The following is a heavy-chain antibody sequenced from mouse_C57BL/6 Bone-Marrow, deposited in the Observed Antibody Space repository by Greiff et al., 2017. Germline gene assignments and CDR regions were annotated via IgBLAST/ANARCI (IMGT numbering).Heavy chain of an antibody. J-gene: IGHJ2*01. CDR1: GFTFTDYY. CDR2: IRNKANGYTT. Sequence: EVMLVESGGGLVQPGGSLSLSCAASGFTFTDYYMSWVRQPPGKALEWLGFIRNKANGYTTEYSASVKGRFTISSDNSQSILYLQRNALGAEDSATYYCARSVANWPYFDYWGQGTTLTVSS. CDR3: ARSVANWPYFDY. V-gene: IGHV7-3*01. D-gene: IGHD1-1*02.